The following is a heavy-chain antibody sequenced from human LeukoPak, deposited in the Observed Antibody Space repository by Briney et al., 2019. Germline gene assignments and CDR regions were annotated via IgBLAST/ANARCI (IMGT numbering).Heavy chain of an antibody. Sequence: SETLSLTCTVSGGSISSSSYYWGWIRQPAGKGLEWIGRIHSSGRTNYSPSLRSRVTISLDTSKNQFSLQLTSVTAADTAVYYCAREGYYGSGSYSLMDVWGQGTTATVSS. CDR3: AREGYYGSGSYSLMDV. V-gene: IGHV4-61*02. D-gene: IGHD3-10*01. CDR2: IHSSGRT. J-gene: IGHJ6*02. CDR1: GGSISSSSYY.